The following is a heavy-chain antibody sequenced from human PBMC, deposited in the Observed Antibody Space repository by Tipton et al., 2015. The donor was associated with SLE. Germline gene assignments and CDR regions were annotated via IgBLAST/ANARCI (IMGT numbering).Heavy chain of an antibody. CDR2: IYYSGST. CDR3: ARGAGYSYGIDS. CDR1: GGSVSSGSYY. Sequence: TLSLTCTVSGGSVSSGSYYWAWIRQPPGKGPEWIGTIYYSGSTHYNPSLKSRITVLADASKNQFSLRLSSVTAADTAVYYCARGAGYSYGIDSWGQGTLVTVSS. J-gene: IGHJ4*02. V-gene: IGHV4-39*07. D-gene: IGHD5-18*01.